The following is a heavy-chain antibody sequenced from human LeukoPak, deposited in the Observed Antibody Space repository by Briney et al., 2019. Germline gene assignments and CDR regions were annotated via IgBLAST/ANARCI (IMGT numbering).Heavy chain of an antibody. V-gene: IGHV4-59*12. J-gene: IGHJ5*02. Sequence: PSETLSLTCTVSGGSISSYYWSWIRQPPGKGLEWTGYIYYSGSTNYNPSLKSRVTISVDTSKNQFSLKLSSVTAADTAVYYCARDLDSSGWYSGFDPWGQGTLVTVSS. CDR2: IYYSGST. D-gene: IGHD6-19*01. CDR3: ARDLDSSGWYSGFDP. CDR1: GGSISSYY.